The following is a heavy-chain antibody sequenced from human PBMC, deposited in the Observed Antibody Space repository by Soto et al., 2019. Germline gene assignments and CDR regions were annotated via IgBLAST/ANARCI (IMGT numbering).Heavy chain of an antibody. V-gene: IGHV4-39*01. CDR1: GRSISEINSY. CDR3: ARPEGGYGSGYSWFDP. J-gene: IGHJ5*02. D-gene: IGHD5-12*01. CDR2: IHHTGST. Sequence: QLQLQESGPGLVKPSETLSLTCSVSGRSISEINSYWGWIRQTPGEGLEWIGTIHHTGSTYYNPSLKSRVIISLDTSKNQFSLKLSSVTAADTAVYYCARPEGGYGSGYSWFDPWGQGTRVTVSS.